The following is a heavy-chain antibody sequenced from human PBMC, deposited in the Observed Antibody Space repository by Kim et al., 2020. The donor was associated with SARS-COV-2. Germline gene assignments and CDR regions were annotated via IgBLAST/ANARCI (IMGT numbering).Heavy chain of an antibody. CDR3: ARPREDYYDSSGYYLGAFDI. J-gene: IGHJ3*02. CDR2: ISAYNGNT. V-gene: IGHV1-18*04. CDR1: GYTFTSYG. D-gene: IGHD3-22*01. Sequence: ASVKVSCKASGYTFTSYGISWVRQAPGQGLEWMGWISAYNGNTNYAQKLQGRVTMTTDTSTSTAYMELRSLRSDDTAVYYCARPREDYYDSSGYYLGAFDIWGQGTMVTVSS.